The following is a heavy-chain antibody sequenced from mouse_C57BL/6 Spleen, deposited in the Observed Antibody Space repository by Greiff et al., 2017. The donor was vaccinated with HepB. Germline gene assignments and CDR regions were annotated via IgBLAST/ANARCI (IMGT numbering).Heavy chain of an antibody. CDR2: IYPRSGNT. Sequence: QVQLQQSGAELARPGASVKLSCKASGYTFTSYGISWVKQRTGQGLEWIGEIYPRSGNTYYNEKFKGKATLTADKSSSTAYMELRSLTSEDSAVYFCARSMLTTVVAYYFDYWGQGTTLTVSS. V-gene: IGHV1-81*01. CDR3: ARSMLTTVVAYYFDY. CDR1: GYTFTSYG. D-gene: IGHD1-1*01. J-gene: IGHJ2*01.